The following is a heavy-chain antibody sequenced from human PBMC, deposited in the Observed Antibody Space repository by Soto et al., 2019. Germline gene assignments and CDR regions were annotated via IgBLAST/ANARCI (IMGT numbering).Heavy chain of an antibody. Sequence: SESLSLTCALSGYSISTGYYWGWIRQPPEKGLEWIGSIYHSGSTYYNPSLKSRVTISVDTSKNQFSLKLSSVTAADTAVYYCARNTLSAAGAHHYRLDVWAHRTTDPGSS. CDR1: GYSISTGYY. J-gene: IGHJ6*02. CDR2: IYHSGST. V-gene: IGHV4-38-2*01. CDR3: ARNTLSAAGAHHYRLDV. D-gene: IGHD2-15*01.